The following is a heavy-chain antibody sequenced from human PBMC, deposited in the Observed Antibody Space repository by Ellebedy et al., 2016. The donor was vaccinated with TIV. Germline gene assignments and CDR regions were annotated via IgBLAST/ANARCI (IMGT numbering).Heavy chain of an antibody. V-gene: IGHV1-18*01. J-gene: IGHJ4*02. D-gene: IGHD6-13*01. Sequence: AASVKVSCKASGYTFTSYGISWLRQPPGHGLEWMGWISAYNGNTNYAPKLQGRVTMTTDTSTSTAYMELRSLRSDDTAVYYCALNGSSSWYDYWGQGTLVTVSS. CDR2: ISAYNGNT. CDR3: ALNGSSSWYDY. CDR1: GYTFTSYG.